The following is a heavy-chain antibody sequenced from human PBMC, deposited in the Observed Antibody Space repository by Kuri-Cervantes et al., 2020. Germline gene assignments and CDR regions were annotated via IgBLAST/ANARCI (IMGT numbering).Heavy chain of an antibody. CDR2: VSWNGSRT. D-gene: IGHD6-6*01. Sequence: LSLTCAASGFPFSNSDMNWVRQAPGKGLEWVSGVSWNGSRTHYADSVKGRFIISRDNSKNTLYLQLNSLRAEETAVYYCAKTIERWKSEGAARPDYWGQGTLVTVSS. CDR3: AKTIERWKSEGAARPDY. J-gene: IGHJ4*02. CDR1: GFPFSNSD. V-gene: IGHV3-35*01.